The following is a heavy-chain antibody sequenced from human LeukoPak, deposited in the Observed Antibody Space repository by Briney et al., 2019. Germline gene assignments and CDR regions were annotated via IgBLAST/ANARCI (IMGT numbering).Heavy chain of an antibody. CDR1: GFTFSNYV. Sequence: SGGSLRLSSAASGFTFSNYVMSWVRQALGGGLEWVSAISASGSSTYHEDSAKGRFTTSRDNSKNTLYLQMNSLRAEDAAIYYCAKGCGANCYYPDYWGQGAQVTVSS. CDR2: ISASGSST. CDR3: AKGCGANCYYPDY. J-gene: IGHJ4*02. D-gene: IGHD2-21*02. V-gene: IGHV3-23*01.